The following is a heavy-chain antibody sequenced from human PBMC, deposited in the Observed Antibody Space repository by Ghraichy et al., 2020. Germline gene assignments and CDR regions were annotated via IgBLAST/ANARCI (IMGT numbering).Heavy chain of an antibody. CDR1: GGSFSGYY. V-gene: IGHV4-34*01. CDR2: INHSGST. D-gene: IGHD6-6*01. Sequence: SETLSLTCAVYGGSFSGYYWSWIRQPPGKGLEWIGEINHSGSTNYNPSLKSRVTISVDTSKNQFSLKLSSVTAADTAVYYCARGGIAARCVDYWGQGTLVTVSS. J-gene: IGHJ4*02. CDR3: ARGGIAARCVDY.